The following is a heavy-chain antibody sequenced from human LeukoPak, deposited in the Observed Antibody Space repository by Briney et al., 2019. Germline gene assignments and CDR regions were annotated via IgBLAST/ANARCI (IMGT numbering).Heavy chain of an antibody. Sequence: ASVKVSCKASGYTFTSYYMHWVRQPPGQGLEWMGIINPSGGSTSYAQKFRGRVTMTRDTSTSTVYMELSSLRSEDTAVYYCARDLGPVVAASHNWFDPWGQGILVSVSS. CDR1: GYTFTSYY. D-gene: IGHD2-15*01. J-gene: IGHJ5*02. CDR2: INPSGGST. V-gene: IGHV1-46*01. CDR3: ARDLGPVVAASHNWFDP.